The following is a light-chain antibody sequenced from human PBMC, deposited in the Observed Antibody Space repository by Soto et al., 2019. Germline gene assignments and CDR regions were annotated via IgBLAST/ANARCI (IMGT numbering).Light chain of an antibody. Sequence: QSALTQPPSASGTPGQRVTISCSGGSSNIGTNYVSWYQRLPGTAPKLLIHRNNQRPSGVPDRFSGSRSGTSAPLAISGLRSEDEADYFCAAWDDSLRALVFGGGTQLTVL. CDR1: SSNIGTNY. CDR2: RNN. CDR3: AAWDDSLRALV. J-gene: IGLJ2*01. V-gene: IGLV1-47*01.